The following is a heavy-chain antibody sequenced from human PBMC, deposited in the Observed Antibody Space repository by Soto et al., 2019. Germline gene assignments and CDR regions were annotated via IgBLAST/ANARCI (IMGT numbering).Heavy chain of an antibody. V-gene: IGHV3-33*01. J-gene: IGHJ6*02. CDR3: ARDGRLAVAGTRGAAVRYYGMDV. Sequence: QVQLVESGGGVVQPGRSLRLSCAASGFTFSSYGMHWVRQAPGKGLEWVAVIWYDGSNKYYADSVKGRFTISRDNSKNTLYLKMNSLRAEDTAVYYCARDGRLAVAGTRGAAVRYYGMDVWGQGTTVTVSS. CDR2: IWYDGSNK. CDR1: GFTFSSYG. D-gene: IGHD6-19*01.